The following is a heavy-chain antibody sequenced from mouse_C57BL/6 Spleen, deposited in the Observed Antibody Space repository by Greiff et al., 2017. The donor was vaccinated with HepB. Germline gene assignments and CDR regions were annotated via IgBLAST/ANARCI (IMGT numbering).Heavy chain of an antibody. CDR3: ARLGGNYEDFDV. J-gene: IGHJ1*03. Sequence: VQLQQSGAELVKPGASVKISCKASGYAFSSYWMNWVKQRPGKGLEWIGQIYPGDGDTNYNGKFKGKATLTADKSSSTAYMQLSSLTSEDSAVYCCARLGGNYEDFDVWGTGTTVTVSS. CDR1: GYAFSSYW. CDR2: IYPGDGDT. D-gene: IGHD2-1*01. V-gene: IGHV1-80*01.